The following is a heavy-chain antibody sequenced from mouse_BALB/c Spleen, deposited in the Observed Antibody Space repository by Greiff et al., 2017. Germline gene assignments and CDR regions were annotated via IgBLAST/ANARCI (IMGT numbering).Heavy chain of an antibody. V-gene: IGHV5-17*02. CDR3: ARYTTVTKFAY. Sequence: EVQLVESGGGLVQPGGSRKLSCAASGFTFSSFGMHWVRQAPEKGLEWVAYISSGSSTIYYADTVKGRFTISRDNPKNTLFLQMTSLRSEDTAMYYCARYTTVTKFAYWGQGTLVTVSA. D-gene: IGHD1-1*01. J-gene: IGHJ3*01. CDR2: ISSGSSTI. CDR1: GFTFSSFG.